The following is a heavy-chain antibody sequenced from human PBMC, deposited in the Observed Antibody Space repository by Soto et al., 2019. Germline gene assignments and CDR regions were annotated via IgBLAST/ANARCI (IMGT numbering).Heavy chain of an antibody. CDR2: INHSGST. CDR3: ARGAYWNRANCYGVFDS. J-gene: IGHJ4*02. Sequence: PSETLSLTCAVYGGSFSGYYWSWIRQPPGKGLEWIGEINHSGSTNYNPSLKSRVTISVDTSKNQFSLNLSSVTAADTAVYYCARGAYWNRANCYGVFDSWGLGTLVTVSS. D-gene: IGHD2-2*01. V-gene: IGHV4-34*01. CDR1: GGSFSGYY.